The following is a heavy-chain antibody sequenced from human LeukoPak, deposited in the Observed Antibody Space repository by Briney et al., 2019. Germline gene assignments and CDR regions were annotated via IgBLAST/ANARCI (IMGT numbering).Heavy chain of an antibody. CDR2: IIPIFGTA. J-gene: IGHJ3*02. D-gene: IGHD2-2*01. Sequence: SVKVSCKASGGTFSSYAISWVRQAPGQGLEWMGGIIPIFGTANYAQKFQGRVTITTDESTSTAYMELSSLRSEDTAVYYCASDIVVVPAAKLQGAFDIWGQGTMVTVSS. CDR3: ASDIVVVPAAKLQGAFDI. V-gene: IGHV1-69*05. CDR1: GGTFSSYA.